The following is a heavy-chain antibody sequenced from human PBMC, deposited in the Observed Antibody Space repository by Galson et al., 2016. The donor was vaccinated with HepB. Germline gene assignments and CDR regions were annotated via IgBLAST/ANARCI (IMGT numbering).Heavy chain of an antibody. Sequence: QSGAEVKKPGESLKISREGSGYSFTSNWVGWVRQMPGKGLEWMGIIHPGDSQIRYSPSFQGQVTMSADKSISTAYLQWSSLKASDTAIYYCVRHGQLGPVSFPGSMDVWGQGTTVTVSS. V-gene: IGHV5-51*01. D-gene: IGHD6-6*01. CDR2: IHPGDSQI. CDR3: VRHGQLGPVSFPGSMDV. J-gene: IGHJ6*02. CDR1: GYSFTSNW.